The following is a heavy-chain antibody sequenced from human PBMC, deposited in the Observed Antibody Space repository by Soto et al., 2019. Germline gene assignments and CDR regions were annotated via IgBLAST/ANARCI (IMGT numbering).Heavy chain of an antibody. Sequence: GASVKVSCKASGYTFTSYDINWVRQATGQGLEWMGWMNPNSGNTGYAQKFQGRVTMTRNTSISTAYMELSRLRSDDTAVYYCARDPYGSGSNDYYFDYWGQGTLVTVSS. CDR1: GYTFTSYD. CDR3: ARDPYGSGSNDYYFDY. CDR2: MNPNSGNT. D-gene: IGHD3-10*01. J-gene: IGHJ4*02. V-gene: IGHV1-8*01.